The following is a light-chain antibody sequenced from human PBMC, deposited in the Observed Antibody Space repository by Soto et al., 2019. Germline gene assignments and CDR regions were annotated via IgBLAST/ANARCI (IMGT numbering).Light chain of an antibody. CDR2: DAS. CDR1: QDIKNE. J-gene: IGKJ1*01. Sequence: AIQMTQSPSSLSASVGDRVTITCRASQDIKNELGWYQQKPGKAPNVLIYDASTLLSGVPSRFSGAGSGTDFTLTICSLQPEDFATYYCLQDHNYPRSCGQGTRVEIK. V-gene: IGKV1-6*01. CDR3: LQDHNYPRS.